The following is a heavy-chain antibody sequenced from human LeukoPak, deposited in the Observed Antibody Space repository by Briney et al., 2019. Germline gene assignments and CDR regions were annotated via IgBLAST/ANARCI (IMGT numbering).Heavy chain of an antibody. Sequence: SETLSLTCTVSGGSISSYYWRWIRQPPGKGLEWIGYIYYSGSTNYNPSLKSRVTISVDTSKNQFSLKLSSVTAADPAVYYCAREANPYLGDYFDYWGQGTLVTVSS. V-gene: IGHV4-59*01. CDR1: GGSISSYY. CDR2: IYYSGST. D-gene: IGHD4/OR15-4a*01. CDR3: AREANPYLGDYFDY. J-gene: IGHJ4*02.